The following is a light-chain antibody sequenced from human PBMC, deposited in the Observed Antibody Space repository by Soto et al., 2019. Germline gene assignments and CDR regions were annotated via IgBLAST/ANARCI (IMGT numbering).Light chain of an antibody. CDR1: QSISSSY. CDR2: GAS. J-gene: IGKJ1*01. CDR3: QQYGSSPWT. V-gene: IGKV3-20*01. Sequence: EIVLTPSPGTPSLSPGEKATLSCRSRQSISSSYLAWYQQKPGQAPRLLIYGASSRATGIPDRFSGSGSGTEFTLTIRRLEPEDFAVYYCQQYGSSPWTFGQGTKVDIK.